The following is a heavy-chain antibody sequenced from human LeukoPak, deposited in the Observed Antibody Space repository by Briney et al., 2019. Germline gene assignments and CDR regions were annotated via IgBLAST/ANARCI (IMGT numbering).Heavy chain of an antibody. CDR2: IYTSGST. Sequence: SETLSLTCTVSGGSISSSSYYWSWIRQPAGKGLEWIGRIYTSGSTNYNPSLKSRVTISVDTSKNQFSLKLSSVTAADTAVYYCARGAVEIVVVPAAIQDYYYYYMDVWGKGTTVTVSS. CDR1: GGSISSSSYY. CDR3: ARGAVEIVVVPAAIQDYYYYYMDV. V-gene: IGHV4-61*02. D-gene: IGHD2-2*02. J-gene: IGHJ6*03.